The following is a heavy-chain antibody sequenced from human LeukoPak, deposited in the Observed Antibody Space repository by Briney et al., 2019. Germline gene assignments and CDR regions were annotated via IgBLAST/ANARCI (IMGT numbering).Heavy chain of an antibody. CDR3: ARGESSSWTYFDY. Sequence: ASVKVSCKASGYTFTGYYMHWVRQAPGQGLEWMGWNNPNSGGTNYAQKFQGRVTMTRDTSISTAYMELSRLRSDDTAVYYCARGESSSWTYFDYWGQGTLVTVSS. CDR1: GYTFTGYY. D-gene: IGHD6-13*01. V-gene: IGHV1-2*02. J-gene: IGHJ4*02. CDR2: NNPNSGGT.